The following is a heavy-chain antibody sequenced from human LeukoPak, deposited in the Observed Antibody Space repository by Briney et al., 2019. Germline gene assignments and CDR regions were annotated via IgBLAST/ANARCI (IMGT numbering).Heavy chain of an antibody. CDR3: AKDALDTASLSPFDY. CDR2: ISYDGSNK. CDR1: GFTFSGYG. D-gene: IGHD5-18*01. J-gene: IGHJ4*02. Sequence: GGSLRLSCAASGFTFSGYGMHWVRQAPGKGLEWVAVISYDGSNKYYADSVKGRFTISRDNSKNTLYLQMNSLRGEDTAVYYCAKDALDTASLSPFDYWGQGTLVTVSS. V-gene: IGHV3-30*18.